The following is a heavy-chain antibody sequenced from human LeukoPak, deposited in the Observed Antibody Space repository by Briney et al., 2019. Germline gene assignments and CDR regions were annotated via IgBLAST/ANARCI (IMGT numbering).Heavy chain of an antibody. V-gene: IGHV3-23*01. D-gene: IGHD3-22*01. CDR3: AKDTPTMIVVVYYFDY. Sequence: GGSLRLSCAASGFTFSSYAMSWVRQAPGKGLEWVSAISGSGGSTYYADSVKGRFTISRDNSKNTLYLQMNSLRAEDTAVYYCAKDTPTMIVVVYYFDYWGQGTLVTVSS. J-gene: IGHJ4*02. CDR2: ISGSGGST. CDR1: GFTFSSYA.